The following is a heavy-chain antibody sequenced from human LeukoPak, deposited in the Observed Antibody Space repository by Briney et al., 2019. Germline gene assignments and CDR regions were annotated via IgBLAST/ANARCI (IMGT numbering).Heavy chain of an antibody. CDR3: ARHKPSTGEIDY. D-gene: IGHD1-1*01. J-gene: IGHJ4*02. V-gene: IGHV4-39*01. CDR2: IYYSGST. Sequence: SETLSLTCTVSGGSISGSSYYWGWIRQPPGKGLEWIGSIYYSGSTYYNPSLKSRVTISVDTSKNQFSLQLSSVTAADTAVYYCARHKPSTGEIDYWGQGTLVTVSS. CDR1: GGSISGSSYY.